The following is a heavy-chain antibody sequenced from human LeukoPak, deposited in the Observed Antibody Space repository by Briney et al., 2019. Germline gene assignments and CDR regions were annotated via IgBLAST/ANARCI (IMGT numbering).Heavy chain of an antibody. CDR2: INHSGST. CDR1: GGSFSGYY. V-gene: IGHV4-34*01. D-gene: IGHD6-19*01. J-gene: IGHJ4*02. CDR3: ARGQAVAGIFYY. Sequence: PSETLSLTCAVYGGSFSGYYWSWIRQPPGKGLEWIGEINHSGSTNYNPSPKSRVTISVDTSKNQFSLKLSSVTAADTAVYYCARGQAVAGIFYYWGQGTLVTVSS.